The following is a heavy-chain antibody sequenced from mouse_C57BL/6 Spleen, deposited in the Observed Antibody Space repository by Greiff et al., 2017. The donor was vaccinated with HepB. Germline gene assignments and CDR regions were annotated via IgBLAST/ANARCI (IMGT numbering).Heavy chain of an antibody. D-gene: IGHD1-1*01. CDR1: GVAFSRYW. Sequence: GVAFSRYWMSWVRRAPWKGLEWIGEINPDSSTINYAPSLKDKFIISRDNAKNTLYLQMSKVRSEDTALYYCARYYGSSPSMDYWGQGTSVTVSS. V-gene: IGHV4-1*01. J-gene: IGHJ4*01. CDR3: ARYYGSSPSMDY. CDR2: INPDSSTI.